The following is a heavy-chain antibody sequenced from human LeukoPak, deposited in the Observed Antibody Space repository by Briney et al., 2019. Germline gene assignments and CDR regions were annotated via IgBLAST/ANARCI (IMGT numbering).Heavy chain of an antibody. CDR2: ISSSGSTI. CDR1: GFTFSSYE. D-gene: IGHD2-2*01. J-gene: IGHJ4*02. Sequence: GGSLRLSCAAPGFTFSSYEMNWVRQAPGKGLEWVSYISSSGSTIYYADSVKGRFTISRDNAKNSLYLQMNSLRAEDTAVYYCARGCSSTSCYQDYWGQGTLVTVSS. CDR3: ARGCSSTSCYQDY. V-gene: IGHV3-48*03.